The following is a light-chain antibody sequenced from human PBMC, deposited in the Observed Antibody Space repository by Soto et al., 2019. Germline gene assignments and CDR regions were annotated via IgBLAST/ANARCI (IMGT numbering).Light chain of an antibody. CDR2: LEGSGSY. Sequence: QSVLTQSSSASASLGSSVKLTCTLSSGHSSYIIAWHQQQPGKAPRYLMKLEGSGSYNKGSGVPDRFSGSSSGAARYLTISNLQVEDEADYYCETWDFNARVFGGGTKVTVL. CDR1: SGHSSYI. CDR3: ETWDFNARV. J-gene: IGLJ3*02. V-gene: IGLV4-60*02.